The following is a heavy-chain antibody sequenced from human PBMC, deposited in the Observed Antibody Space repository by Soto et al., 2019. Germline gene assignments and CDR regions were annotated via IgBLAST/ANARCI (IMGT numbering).Heavy chain of an antibody. Sequence: QVQLVQSGAEVRKPGSSVKVSCKASGGTFSSYTVYWVRQAPGQGLEWMGGIIPFFGTSNYAQNFQDRITLTADKSTGTAYMELSSLRFEDTAIYYCATKLRLYYGMDVWGQGTTVTVSS. J-gene: IGHJ6*02. V-gene: IGHV1-69*06. CDR2: IIPFFGTS. CDR1: GGTFSSYT. D-gene: IGHD3-3*01. CDR3: ATKLRLYYGMDV.